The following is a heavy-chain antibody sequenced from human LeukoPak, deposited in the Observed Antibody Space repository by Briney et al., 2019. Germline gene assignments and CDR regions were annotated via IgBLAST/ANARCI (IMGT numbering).Heavy chain of an antibody. J-gene: IGHJ3*02. D-gene: IGHD3-3*01. CDR3: ARVFYDFWSGYPMLGHAFDI. CDR2: INPNSGGT. V-gene: IGHV1-2*02. CDR1: GYSFTGYY. Sequence: ASVKVSCKASGYSFTGYYMHWVRQAPGQGLEWMGWINPNSGGTNYAQKFQGRVTTTRDTSISTAYMELSRLRSDDTAVYYCARVFYDFWSGYPMLGHAFDIWGQGTMVTVSS.